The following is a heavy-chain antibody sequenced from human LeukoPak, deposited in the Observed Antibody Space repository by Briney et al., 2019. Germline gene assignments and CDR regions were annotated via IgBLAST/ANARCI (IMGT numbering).Heavy chain of an antibody. J-gene: IGHJ6*02. CDR2: IKQDGSEK. CDR1: GFTFSNYW. D-gene: IGHD6-19*01. V-gene: IGHV3-7*01. CDR3: ARGGEIAVAGTVYYYYAMDV. Sequence: GGSLRLSCEGSGFTFSNYWMSWVRQAPGKGLEWVANIKQDGSEKYYVDSVKGRFTISRDNAKNPLYLQMNSLRAEDTAVYYCARGGEIAVAGTVYYYYAMDVWGQGTTVIVSS.